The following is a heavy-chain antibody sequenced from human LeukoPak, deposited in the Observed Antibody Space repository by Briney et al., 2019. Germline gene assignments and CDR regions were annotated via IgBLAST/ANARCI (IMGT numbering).Heavy chain of an antibody. D-gene: IGHD4-17*01. CDR1: GFTISGYS. Sequence: GGSLRLSCAASGFTISGYSMTWVRQAPGKGLEWVSSISTTSDYIHYADSLKGRVAISRDNAKNPLYLQMNSLRADDTAIYYCTKDPNGDYIGAFDPWGQGTLVTVSS. V-gene: IGHV3-21*04. CDR2: ISTTSDYI. J-gene: IGHJ5*02. CDR3: TKDPNGDYIGAFDP.